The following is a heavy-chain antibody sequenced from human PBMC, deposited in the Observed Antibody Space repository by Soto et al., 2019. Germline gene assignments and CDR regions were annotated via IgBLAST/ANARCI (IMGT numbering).Heavy chain of an antibody. CDR3: AHRMGKYGFWNGGYFDY. J-gene: IGHJ4*02. Sequence: SGPTLVNPTQTLTLTCTFSGFSLSTGGVGVGWIRQPPGKALEWVAVIYRDNDKRYSPSLKNRLVITKDTSKNLVVLAMTTMDPVDTATYYCAHRMGKYGFWNGGYFDYWGQGTLVTVSS. CDR2: IYRDNDK. CDR1: GFSLSTGGVG. V-gene: IGHV2-5*02. D-gene: IGHD3-3*01.